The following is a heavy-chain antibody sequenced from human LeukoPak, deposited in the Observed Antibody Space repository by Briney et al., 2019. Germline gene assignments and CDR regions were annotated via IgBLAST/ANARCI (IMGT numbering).Heavy chain of an antibody. CDR2: IRYDGSNK. Sequence: GGSLRLSCAASGFTFSSYGMHWVRQAPGKGLEWVAFIRYDGSNKYYADSVKGRFTVSRDNSKNTLYLQMNSLRVEDTAVYYCARWFGDRYWYFDLWGRGTLVTVSS. J-gene: IGHJ2*01. CDR1: GFTFSSYG. V-gene: IGHV3-30*02. CDR3: ARWFGDRYWYFDL. D-gene: IGHD3-10*01.